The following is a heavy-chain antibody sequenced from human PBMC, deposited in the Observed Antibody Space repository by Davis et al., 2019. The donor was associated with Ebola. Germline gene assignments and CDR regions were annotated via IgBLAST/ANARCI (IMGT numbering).Heavy chain of an antibody. V-gene: IGHV4-59*01. CDR1: GGSISSYY. CDR2: IYYSGST. Sequence: MPSETLSLTCTVSGGSISSYYWSWIRQPPGKGLEWIGYIYYSGSTNYNPSLKSRVTISVDTSKNQFSLKLSSVTAADTAVYYCASRGGSGGYRDWFDPWGQGTLVTVSS. D-gene: IGHD3-10*01. CDR3: ASRGGSGGYRDWFDP. J-gene: IGHJ5*02.